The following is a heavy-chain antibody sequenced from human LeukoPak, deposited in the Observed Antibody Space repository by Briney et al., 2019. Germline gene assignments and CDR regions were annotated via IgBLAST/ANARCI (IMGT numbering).Heavy chain of an antibody. D-gene: IGHD3-16*02. J-gene: IGHJ4*02. Sequence: PGGSLRLSCAASGIIFDSHAMHWVRQPPGKGLEWVAVISYDGRYENYADSVKGRFTISRDNAKNSLYLQMNSLRAEDTAVYYCARRPPLFTFGGVIDPRFDYWGQGTLVTVSS. V-gene: IGHV3-30-3*01. CDR3: ARRPPLFTFGGVIDPRFDY. CDR1: GIIFDSHA. CDR2: ISYDGRYE.